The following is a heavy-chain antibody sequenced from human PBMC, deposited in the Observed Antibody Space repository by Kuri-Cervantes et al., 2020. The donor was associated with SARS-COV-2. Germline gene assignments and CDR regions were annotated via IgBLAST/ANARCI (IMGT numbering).Heavy chain of an antibody. J-gene: IGHJ5*02. V-gene: IGHV1-46*01. D-gene: IGHD3-10*01. CDR3: AKDRRVDGSGSYRWFDP. CDR1: GYTFTSYY. CDR2: INPSGGNT. Sequence: ASVKVSCKASGYTFTSYYMHWVRQAPGQGLEWMGIINPSGGNTSYAQKFQGRVTMTRDTSTSTVYMELSSLRSEDTAVYYCAKDRRVDGSGSYRWFDPWGQGTLVTVSS.